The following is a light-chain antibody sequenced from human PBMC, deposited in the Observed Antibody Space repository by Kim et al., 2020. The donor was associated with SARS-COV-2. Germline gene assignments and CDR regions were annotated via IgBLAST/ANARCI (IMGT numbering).Light chain of an antibody. J-gene: IGLJ2*01. V-gene: IGLV2-8*01. CDR2: DVT. Sequence: QSALTQPPSASGSPGQSVTISCTGTNSDIGGYDYVSWYQQHPGKAPKVMIYDVTERPSGVPDRFSGSKTGNTASLTVSGLQAEDDAEYYCCSYADHNRLIFGRGTQLTV. CDR3: CSYADHNRLI. CDR1: NSDIGGYDY.